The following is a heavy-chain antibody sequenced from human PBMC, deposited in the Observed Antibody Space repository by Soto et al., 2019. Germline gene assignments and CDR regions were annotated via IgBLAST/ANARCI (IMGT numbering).Heavy chain of an antibody. D-gene: IGHD2-21*02. CDR1: GYTFTSYG. Sequence: GASVKVSFKASGYTFTSYGISWVRQAPGQGLEWMGWISAYNGNTNYAQKLQGRVTMTTDTSTSTAYMELRSLRSDDTAVYYCARENLYCGGDCWAYWGQGTLVTVSS. V-gene: IGHV1-18*01. J-gene: IGHJ4*02. CDR2: ISAYNGNT. CDR3: ARENLYCGGDCWAY.